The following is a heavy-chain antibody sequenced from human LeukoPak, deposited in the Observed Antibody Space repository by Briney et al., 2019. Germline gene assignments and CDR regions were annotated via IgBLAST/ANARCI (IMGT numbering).Heavy chain of an antibody. Sequence: GGSLRLSCAASGFTVSSNYMSWVRQAPGKGLEWVSVIYSGYSTYYADSVKGRFTISRDNAKNSLYLQMNSLRAEDTAVYYCARGGTTRGNWFDPWGQGTLVTVSS. D-gene: IGHD3-16*01. CDR1: GFTVSSNY. CDR3: ARGGTTRGNWFDP. CDR2: IYSGYST. J-gene: IGHJ5*02. V-gene: IGHV3-66*01.